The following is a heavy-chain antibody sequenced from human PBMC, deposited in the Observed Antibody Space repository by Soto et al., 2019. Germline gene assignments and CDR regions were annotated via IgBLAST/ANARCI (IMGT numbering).Heavy chain of an antibody. J-gene: IGHJ4*02. Sequence: SETLSLTCAVYGGSFSGYYWSWIRQPPGKGLEWIGEINHSGSTNYNPSLKSRVTISVDTSKNQFSLKLSSVAAADTAVYYCARGKVDTAMVNFDYWGQGTLVTVSS. D-gene: IGHD5-18*01. CDR3: ARGKVDTAMVNFDY. V-gene: IGHV4-34*01. CDR1: GGSFSGYY. CDR2: INHSGST.